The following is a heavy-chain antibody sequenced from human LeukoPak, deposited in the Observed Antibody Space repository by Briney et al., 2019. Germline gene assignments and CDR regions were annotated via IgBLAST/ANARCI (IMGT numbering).Heavy chain of an antibody. Sequence: SETLSLTCTVSGGSITYYYWSWIRQPAGRGLEWIGRVSTTENTNYNPSLRSRVTISPDKSKNQFSLKLTSVTAADTAVYYCARQSGGSYVYFDYWGQGALVTVSS. CDR3: ARQSGGSYVYFDY. V-gene: IGHV4-4*07. CDR2: VSTTENT. CDR1: GGSITYYY. D-gene: IGHD3-22*01. J-gene: IGHJ4*02.